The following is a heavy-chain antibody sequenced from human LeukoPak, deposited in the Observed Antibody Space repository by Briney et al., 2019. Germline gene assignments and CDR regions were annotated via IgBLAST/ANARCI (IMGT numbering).Heavy chain of an antibody. CDR1: GYTFTSYD. CDR3: ARMDRRSCLRYGPGDY. CDR2: MNPNSGNT. D-gene: IGHD1-26*01. J-gene: IGHJ4*02. V-gene: IGHV1-8*01. Sequence: ASVTVSCKASGYTFTSYDINWVRQATGQGLEWMGWMNPNSGNTGYAQKFQGRVTMTRNTSISTAYMELSSLRSEDTAVYYCARMDRRSCLRYGPGDYWGQGTLVTVSS.